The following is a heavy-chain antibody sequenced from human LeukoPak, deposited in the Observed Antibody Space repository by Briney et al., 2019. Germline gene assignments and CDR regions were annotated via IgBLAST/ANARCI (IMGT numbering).Heavy chain of an antibody. J-gene: IGHJ3*02. CDR2: ISSSGSTI. D-gene: IGHD2-8*01. Sequence: GGSLRLSCAASGFTFSDYYMSWIRQAPGKGLEWVSYISSSGSTIYYADSVKGRFTISRDNSKNSLCLQMNSLRAEDTAVYSCARPLYATRGAFNIWGQGTMVTVSS. V-gene: IGHV3-11*01. CDR1: GFTFSDYY. CDR3: ARPLYATRGAFNI.